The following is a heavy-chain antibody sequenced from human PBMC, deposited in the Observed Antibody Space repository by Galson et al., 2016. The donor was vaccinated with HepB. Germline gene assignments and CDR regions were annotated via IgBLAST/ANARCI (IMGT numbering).Heavy chain of an antibody. Sequence: SLRLSCAASGFTFSIFSMNWVRQAPGKGLEWVSSMSTSGSYISYADLVKGRLTSSRDNANNSLYMQMGSLRAEDTAVYFWAGDGRRYSTSFDSWGQGTLVTVSS. CDR2: MSTSGSYI. CDR3: AGDGRRYSTSFDS. CDR1: GFTFSIFS. V-gene: IGHV3-21*01. D-gene: IGHD6-13*01. J-gene: IGHJ4*02.